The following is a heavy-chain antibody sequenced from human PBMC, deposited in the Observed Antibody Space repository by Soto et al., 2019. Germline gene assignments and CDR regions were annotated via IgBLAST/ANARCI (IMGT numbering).Heavy chain of an antibody. CDR3: ARAQELVGFDY. CDR2: IYYSGST. J-gene: IGHJ4*02. CDR1: GGSISSYY. D-gene: IGHD3-9*01. V-gene: IGHV4-59*01. Sequence: GSLRLSCTVSGGSISSYYWSWIRQPPGKGLEWIGYIYYSGSTNYNPSLKSRVTISVDTSKNQFSLKLSSVTAADTAVYYCARAQELVGFDYWGQGTLVTVSS.